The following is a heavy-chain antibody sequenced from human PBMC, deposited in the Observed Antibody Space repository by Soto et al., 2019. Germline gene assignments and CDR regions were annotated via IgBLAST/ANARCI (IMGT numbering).Heavy chain of an antibody. D-gene: IGHD5-18*01. J-gene: IGHJ4*02. CDR2: IWYDGSNK. CDR1: GFTFSSYG. V-gene: IGHV3-33*01. Sequence: GGSRRLSCAASGFTFSSYGMHWVRQAPGKGLEWVAGIWYDGSNKYYADSVKGRFTISRDNSKNTLYLQMNSLRAEDTAVYYCARSRGYSYQFDYWGQGPLVTVSS. CDR3: ARSRGYSYQFDY.